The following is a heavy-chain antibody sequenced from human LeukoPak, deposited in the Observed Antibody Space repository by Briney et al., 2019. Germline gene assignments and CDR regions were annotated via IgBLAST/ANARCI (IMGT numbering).Heavy chain of an antibody. CDR3: ARVARGYSGYPFDY. J-gene: IGHJ4*02. CDR2: IYSGGST. D-gene: IGHD5-12*01. CDR1: GFTVSSSY. Sequence: GGSLRLSCAASGFTVSSSYMSWVRQAPGEGLEWVSVIYSGGSTYYADSVKGRFTISRDNSKNTLYLQMNSLRAEDTAVYYCARVARGYSGYPFDYWGQGTLVTVSS. V-gene: IGHV3-66*02.